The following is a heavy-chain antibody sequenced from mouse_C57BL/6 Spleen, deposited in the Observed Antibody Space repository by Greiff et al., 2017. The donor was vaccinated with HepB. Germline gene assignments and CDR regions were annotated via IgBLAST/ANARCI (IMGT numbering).Heavy chain of an antibody. V-gene: IGHV5-12*01. J-gene: IGHJ3*01. CDR1: GFTFSDYY. Sequence: EVQVVESGGGLVQPGGSLKLSCAASGFTFSDYYMYWVRQTPEKRLEWVAYISNGGGSTYYPDTVKGRFTISRDNAKNTLYLQMSRLKSEDTAMYYCATPGAYWGQGTLVTVSA. CDR3: ATPGAY. CDR2: ISNGGGST.